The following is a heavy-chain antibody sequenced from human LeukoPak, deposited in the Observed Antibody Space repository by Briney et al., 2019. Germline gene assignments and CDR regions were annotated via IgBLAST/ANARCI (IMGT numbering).Heavy chain of an antibody. V-gene: IGHV4-61*02. CDR3: ARMTTPSATGI. D-gene: IGHD4-17*01. CDR1: GGSISSGSYD. Sequence: PSETLSLTCTVAGGSISSGSYDWSWLRQPAGKGLEWIGRIYTSGSTNYNPSLKSRVTMSVDTSKNQFSLKLSSVTAADTAVYYCARMTTPSATGIWGQGTMVTVSS. CDR2: IYTSGST. J-gene: IGHJ3*02.